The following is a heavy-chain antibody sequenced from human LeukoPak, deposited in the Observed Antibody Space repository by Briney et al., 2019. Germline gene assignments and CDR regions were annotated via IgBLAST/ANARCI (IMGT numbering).Heavy chain of an antibody. V-gene: IGHV1-69*04. CDR1: GGTFSSYA. D-gene: IGHD3-10*01. CDR3: ARDRGRTGVDY. Sequence: SVKVSCKASGGTFSSYAISWVRQAPGQGLEWMGRIIPILGIANYAQKFQGRVTITADKSTSTAYMELSSLRSEDTAVYYCARDRGRTGVDYWGQGTLVTVSS. CDR2: IIPILGIA. J-gene: IGHJ4*02.